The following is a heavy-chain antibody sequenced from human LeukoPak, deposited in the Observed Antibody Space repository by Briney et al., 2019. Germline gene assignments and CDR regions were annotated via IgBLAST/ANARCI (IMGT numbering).Heavy chain of an antibody. CDR2: IYYSGTT. CDR3: ARKASKRFGMIRDYFDY. J-gene: IGHJ4*02. CDR1: GGSISSYY. V-gene: IGHV4-59*12. Sequence: SETLSLTCTVSGGSISSYYWSWIRQPPGKGLEWIGYIYYSGTTNYNPSLKSRVTISVDTSKNQFSLKLSSVTAADTAVYYCARKASKRFGMIRDYFDYWGQGTLVTVSS. D-gene: IGHD3-16*01.